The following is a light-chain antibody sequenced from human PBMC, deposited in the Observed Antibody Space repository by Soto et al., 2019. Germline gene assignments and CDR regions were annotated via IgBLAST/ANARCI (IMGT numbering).Light chain of an antibody. Sequence: EIVFTQSPGTLSLSPGERATLSCRASQSVRSSYLAWYQQKPGQAPRLLIYGASSRATGIPDRFSGSGSGTDFTLTISRVEPEDCAVYYCQQYGSSRWTFGQGTKVEIK. CDR2: GAS. CDR3: QQYGSSRWT. V-gene: IGKV3-20*01. CDR1: QSVRSSY. J-gene: IGKJ1*01.